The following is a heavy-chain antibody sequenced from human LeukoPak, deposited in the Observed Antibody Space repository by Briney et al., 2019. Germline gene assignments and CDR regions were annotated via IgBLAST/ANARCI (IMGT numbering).Heavy chain of an antibody. J-gene: IGHJ6*03. V-gene: IGHV3-21*01. CDR1: GFTLSSYS. CDR3: ARGNYDFWSGYYLADYYYYYMDV. D-gene: IGHD3-3*01. Sequence: GGSLRLSCAASGFTLSSYSMNWVRQAPGKGLEWVSSISSSSSYIYYADSVKGRFTISRDNAKNSLYLQMNSLRAEDTAVYYCARGNYDFWSGYYLADYYYYYMDVWGKGTTVTVSS. CDR2: ISSSSSYI.